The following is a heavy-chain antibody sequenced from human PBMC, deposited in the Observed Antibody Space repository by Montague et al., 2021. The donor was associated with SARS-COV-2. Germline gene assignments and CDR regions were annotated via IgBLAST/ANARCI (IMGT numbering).Heavy chain of an antibody. J-gene: IGHJ4*02. V-gene: IGHV4-34*10. CDR1: RGSFHIFS. D-gene: IGHD2-21*01. CDR3: ARGSRVVGITPGFRY. Sequence: SETLSLTCAVYRGSFHIFSWGWIRQSPGKGLEWIGEIDHSGNTNYNPSLKSRVTISVDTSKNQFYLNLTSVTAADTAMYYCARGSRVVGITPGFRYWGQGTQVAVSS. CDR2: IDHSGNT.